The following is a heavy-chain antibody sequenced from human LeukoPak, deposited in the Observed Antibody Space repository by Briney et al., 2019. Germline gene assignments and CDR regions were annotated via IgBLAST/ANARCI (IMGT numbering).Heavy chain of an antibody. CDR2: ISGSGGTT. V-gene: IGHV3-23*01. D-gene: IGHD6-19*01. CDR1: GSTFSTYA. J-gene: IGHJ4*02. Sequence: GGSLRLSCAASGSTFSTYAMSWVRQAPGKVLEWISGISGSGGTTYYADSVKGRFIISRDNSKNTLYLQMNSLRAEDTALYYCAKGYSSGWYADYWGQGTLVIVSS. CDR3: AKGYSSGWYADY.